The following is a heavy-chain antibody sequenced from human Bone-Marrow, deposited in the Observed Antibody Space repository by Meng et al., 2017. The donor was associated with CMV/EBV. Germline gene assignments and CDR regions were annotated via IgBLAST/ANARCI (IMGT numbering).Heavy chain of an antibody. CDR3: ARVGRIGGWDY. V-gene: IGHV3-48*03. Sequence: GESLKISCAASGFTFSSYEMNWVRQAPGKGLEWVSYISSSGSTIYYADSVKGRFTISRDNAKKSLYLQMNSLRAEYTAVYYCARVGRIGGWDYWGQGTLVTVSS. CDR1: GFTFSSYE. D-gene: IGHD2-15*01. CDR2: ISSSGSTI. J-gene: IGHJ4*02.